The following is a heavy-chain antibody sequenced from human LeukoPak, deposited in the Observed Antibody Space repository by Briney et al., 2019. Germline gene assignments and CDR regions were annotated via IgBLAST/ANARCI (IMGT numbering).Heavy chain of an antibody. CDR2: ISGSGGST. Sequence: PGRSLRLSCAASGFTFSSYAMHWVRQAPGKGLEWVSAISGSGGSTYYADSVKGRFTISRDNSKNTLYLQMNSLRAEDTAVYYCAKEGVWGSYRYNFDYWGQGTLVTVSS. V-gene: IGHV3-23*01. CDR3: AKEGVWGSYRYNFDY. CDR1: GFTFSSYA. D-gene: IGHD3-16*02. J-gene: IGHJ4*02.